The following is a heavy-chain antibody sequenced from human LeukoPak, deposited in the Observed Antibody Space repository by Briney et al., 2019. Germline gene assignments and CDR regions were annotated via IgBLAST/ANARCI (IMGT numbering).Heavy chain of an antibody. Sequence: GGSLRLSCAASGFTFSSYAMSWVRQAPGKGLEWLGNINEGGSVTNYVDSVRGRFSISRDNAKNTVYLQMSSLRVEDTAVYYCARDHHFGALDYWGQGTLVTVSS. CDR2: INEGGSVT. CDR1: GFTFSSYA. D-gene: IGHD1-26*01. V-gene: IGHV3-7*01. CDR3: ARDHHFGALDY. J-gene: IGHJ4*02.